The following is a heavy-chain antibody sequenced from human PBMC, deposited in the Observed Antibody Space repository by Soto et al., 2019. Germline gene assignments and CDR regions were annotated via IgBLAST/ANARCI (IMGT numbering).Heavy chain of an antibody. Sequence: SQTMSLTCPVAGGSISRGGSYWSRIRQHPGKGLEWIGYIYYSGSTYYNPSLKSRVTISVDTSKNQFSLKLSSVTAADTAVYYCARAMKDFGSYFDYWGQGTPVTVSS. V-gene: IGHV4-31*03. D-gene: IGHD3-3*01. J-gene: IGHJ4*02. CDR2: IYYSGST. CDR3: ARAMKDFGSYFDY. CDR1: GGSISRGGSY.